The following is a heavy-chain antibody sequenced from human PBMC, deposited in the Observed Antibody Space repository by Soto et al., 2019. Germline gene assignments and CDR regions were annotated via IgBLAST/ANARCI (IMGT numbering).Heavy chain of an antibody. V-gene: IGHV3-74*01. J-gene: IGHJ4*02. CDR1: GFTFSSYW. D-gene: IGHD6-6*01. CDR2: INSDGSST. Sequence: GGSLRLSCAASGFTFSSYWMHWVRQPPGKGLVWVSRINSDGSSTSYAESVKGRFTISRDNAKNTLFLQMNSLRAEDTAVYYCARDLYRSSYYFEYWGQGTLVTVSS. CDR3: ARDLYRSSYYFEY.